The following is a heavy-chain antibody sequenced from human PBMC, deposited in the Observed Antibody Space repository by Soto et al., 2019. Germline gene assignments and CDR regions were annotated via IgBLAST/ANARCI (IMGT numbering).Heavy chain of an antibody. Sequence: GESLKISCKGSGYSFASYWIGWVRQMPGKGLEWMGIIYPGDSDTRYSPSFQGQVTISADKSISTAYLQWSSLKASDTAMYYCARRGSCNCVTCPKWFDPWGQGTLVTVSS. J-gene: IGHJ5*02. V-gene: IGHV5-51*01. D-gene: IGHD2-15*01. CDR1: GYSFASYW. CDR3: ARRGSCNCVTCPKWFDP. CDR2: IYPGDSDT.